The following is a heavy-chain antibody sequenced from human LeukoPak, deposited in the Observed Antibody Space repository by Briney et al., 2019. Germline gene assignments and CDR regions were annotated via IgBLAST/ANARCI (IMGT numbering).Heavy chain of an antibody. Sequence: SVKVSCKASGGTFSSYAISWVRQAPGQGLEWMGGIIPIFGTANYAQKFQGRVTITADESTSTAYMDLSSMRSEDTAVYYCASPRALYCSSTSCQTANGAFDIWGQGTMVTVSS. J-gene: IGHJ3*02. V-gene: IGHV1-69*01. D-gene: IGHD2-2*01. CDR2: IIPIFGTA. CDR1: GGTFSSYA. CDR3: ASPRALYCSSTSCQTANGAFDI.